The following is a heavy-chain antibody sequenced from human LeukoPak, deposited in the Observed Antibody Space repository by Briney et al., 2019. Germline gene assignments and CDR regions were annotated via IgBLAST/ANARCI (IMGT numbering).Heavy chain of an antibody. CDR1: GFTFSSYS. J-gene: IGHJ4*02. CDR2: ISSSSSYI. CDR3: ARDLGYYDSSGYYGYFDY. V-gene: IGHV3-21*01. D-gene: IGHD3-22*01. Sequence: GGSLRLSCAASGFTFSSYSMNWVRQAPGKGLEWVSSISSSSSYIYYADSVKGRFTISRDNAKNSLYLQMNSLRAEDTAVYYCARDLGYYDSSGYYGYFDYWGQGTLVTVSS.